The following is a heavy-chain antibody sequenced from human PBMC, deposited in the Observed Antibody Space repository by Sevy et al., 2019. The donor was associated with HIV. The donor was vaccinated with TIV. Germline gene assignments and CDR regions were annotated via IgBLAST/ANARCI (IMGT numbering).Heavy chain of an antibody. Sequence: ASVKVSCKGSGYDFSSYVINWVRQAPGQGLDWMGWIDTNTGNPTYAQALTGRFVFSLDTSVSAAYLQISSLKAEDTAIYYCARAPPARSFLVPRGFHPWGQGTLVTVSS. D-gene: IGHD3-3*02. CDR3: ARAPPARSFLVPRGFHP. CDR1: GYDFSSYV. CDR2: IDTNTGNP. V-gene: IGHV7-4-1*02. J-gene: IGHJ1*01.